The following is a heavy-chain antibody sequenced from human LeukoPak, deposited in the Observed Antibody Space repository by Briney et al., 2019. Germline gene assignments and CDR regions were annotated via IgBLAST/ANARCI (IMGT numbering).Heavy chain of an antibody. Sequence: PSETLSLTCTVSGYSISSGYYWGWIRQPPGKGLEWIGSIYHSGSTYYNPSLKSRVTISVDTSKNQFSLKLSSVTAADTAVYYCARVSTRKSIAAAGGETYYFDYWGQGTLVTVSS. CDR1: GYSISSGYY. J-gene: IGHJ4*02. V-gene: IGHV4-38-2*02. CDR2: IYHSGST. CDR3: ARVSTRKSIAAAGGETYYFDY. D-gene: IGHD6-13*01.